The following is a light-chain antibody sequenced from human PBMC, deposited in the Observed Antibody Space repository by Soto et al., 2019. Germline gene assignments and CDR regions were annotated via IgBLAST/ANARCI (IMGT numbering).Light chain of an antibody. CDR2: ASS. J-gene: IGKJ3*01. CDR3: LHHLSLRFT. CDR1: QDIGDD. Sequence: DIQMTQSPSSLSVSVGDRVTITCRASQDIGDDLDWFQQKPGKAPKRLIYASSGLQSGAPARFSGSGSGTEFAPTTSNLYPEDLATYYCLHHLSLRFTFGPGTNVHVK. V-gene: IGKV1-17*02.